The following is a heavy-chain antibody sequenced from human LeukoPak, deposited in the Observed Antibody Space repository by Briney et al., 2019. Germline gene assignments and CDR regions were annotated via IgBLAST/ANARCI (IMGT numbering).Heavy chain of an antibody. V-gene: IGHV3-21*01. CDR2: ISINSGYI. Sequence: GGSLRLSCAASGFTFSRYSMNWVRQAPGKGLEWFSSISINSGYIYYADSVKGRFTISRDNAKNSLYLQMISLRAEDTAVYYCARDGVLRYFDWLSGYNWFDPWGQGTLVTVSS. D-gene: IGHD3-9*01. J-gene: IGHJ5*02. CDR1: GFTFSRYS. CDR3: ARDGVLRYFDWLSGYNWFDP.